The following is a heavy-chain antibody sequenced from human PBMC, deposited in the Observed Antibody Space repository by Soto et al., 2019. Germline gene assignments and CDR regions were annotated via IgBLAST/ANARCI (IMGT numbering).Heavy chain of an antibody. J-gene: IGHJ6*02. CDR2: ISSSSNTI. CDR3: ARPSGYYDTSGYYGAFYYYGMDV. CDR1: GFTFGSYD. D-gene: IGHD3-22*01. Sequence: PGGSLRLSCAASGFTFGSYDMNFLLHAPLNGLEWISYISSSSNTIYYADSVKGRFTISRDNAENSLYLQMNSLRDEDTAVYYCARPSGYYDTSGYYGAFYYYGMDVWGQGTTVTVSS. V-gene: IGHV3-48*02.